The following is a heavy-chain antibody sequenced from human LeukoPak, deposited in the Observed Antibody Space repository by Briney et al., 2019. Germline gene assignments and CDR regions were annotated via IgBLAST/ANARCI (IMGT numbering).Heavy chain of an antibody. D-gene: IGHD2-2*01. J-gene: IGHJ6*03. V-gene: IGHV1-8*03. CDR1: GYTFTSYD. Sequence: ASVKVSCKASGYTFTSYDINWVRQATGQGLEWMGWMNPNSGNTGYAQKFQGRVTITRSTSISTAYMELSSLRSEDTAVYYCARGGYCSSTSCYHRTSYYYYYYMDVWGKGTTVTVS. CDR2: MNPNSGNT. CDR3: ARGGYCSSTSCYHRTSYYYYYYMDV.